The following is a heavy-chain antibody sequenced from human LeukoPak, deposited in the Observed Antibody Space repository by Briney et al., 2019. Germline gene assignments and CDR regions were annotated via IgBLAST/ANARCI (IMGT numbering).Heavy chain of an antibody. V-gene: IGHV3-30*02. CDR2: MPYDGGNK. Sequence: GGSLRLSCAASGFTFSRDNLHWVRQAPGKGLEWVAFMPYDGGNKYYADSVKGRFTISRDNSKNTLYLEMNSLTAEDTAVYYCAKALSSSFYYFDLGGRGTLVTVSS. J-gene: IGHJ2*01. CDR3: AKALSSSFYYFDL. D-gene: IGHD3-16*02. CDR1: GFTFSRDN.